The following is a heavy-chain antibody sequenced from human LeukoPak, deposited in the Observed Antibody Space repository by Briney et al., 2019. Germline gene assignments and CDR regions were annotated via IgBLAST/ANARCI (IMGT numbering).Heavy chain of an antibody. CDR3: ARDAHYYDSSGYYDWFDP. CDR2: ISSSSYI. J-gene: IGHJ5*02. V-gene: IGHV3-21*01. Sequence: PGGSLRLSCAASGFTFSSYSMNWVRQAPGKGLEWVSSISSSSYIYYADSVKGRFTISRDNAKNSLYLQMNSLRAEDTAVYYCARDAHYYDSSGYYDWFDPWGQGTLVTVSS. CDR1: GFTFSSYS. D-gene: IGHD3-22*01.